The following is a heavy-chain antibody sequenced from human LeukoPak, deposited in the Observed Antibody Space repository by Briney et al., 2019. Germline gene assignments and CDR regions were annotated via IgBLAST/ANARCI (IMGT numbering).Heavy chain of an antibody. CDR2: ITPNSDDT. D-gene: IGHD3-10*01. Sequence: ASVKLSCKASGYTFTGYYIHWVRQAPGQGLEWMGCITPNSDDTDYAQKFQGRITMSRDTSINTAYMELTRLRSDDTAVYYCATGDYSGTKPDPIDMWGQGTMVTVSS. J-gene: IGHJ3*02. V-gene: IGHV1-2*02. CDR3: ATGDYSGTKPDPIDM. CDR1: GYTFTGYY.